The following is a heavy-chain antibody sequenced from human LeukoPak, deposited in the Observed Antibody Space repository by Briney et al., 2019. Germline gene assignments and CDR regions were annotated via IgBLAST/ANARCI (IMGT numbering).Heavy chain of an antibody. Sequence: GESLKISCTGSGYRFTSYWIGWVRQMPGKGLEWMGIISPADSTTIYSPSFQGQVTISADKSINTAYLQWSSLKASDTAMYYCARSTRYNWNPKRYDAFDIWGQGTMVTVSS. CDR1: GYRFTSYW. D-gene: IGHD1-20*01. CDR3: ARSTRYNWNPKRYDAFDI. J-gene: IGHJ3*02. CDR2: ISPADSTT. V-gene: IGHV5-51*01.